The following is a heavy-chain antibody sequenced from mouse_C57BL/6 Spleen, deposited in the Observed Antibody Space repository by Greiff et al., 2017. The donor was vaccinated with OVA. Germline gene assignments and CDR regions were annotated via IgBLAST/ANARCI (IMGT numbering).Heavy chain of an antibody. D-gene: IGHD3-3*01. V-gene: IGHV7-3*01. J-gene: IGHJ3*01. CDR1: GFTFTDYY. CDR2: IRNKANGYTT. CDR3: ARYMGDGGFAY. Sequence: EVMLVESGGGLVQPGGSLSLSCAASGFTFTDYYMSWVRQPPGKALEWLGFIRNKANGYTTEYSASVKGRFTISRDNSQSILYLQMNALRAEDSATYYCARYMGDGGFAYWGQGTLVTVSA.